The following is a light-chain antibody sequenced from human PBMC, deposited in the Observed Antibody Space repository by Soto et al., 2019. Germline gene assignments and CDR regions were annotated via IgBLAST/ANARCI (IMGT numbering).Light chain of an antibody. Sequence: DIQMTQSPSSLSASVGDRVTITCRASENIAKYLNWHQQKQGKAPKILIYGASSLQGGVPSRFSGSGSGTDFTLTISSLQPEDFAIYYCQQSFSTHALTFGGGTKVDIK. V-gene: IGKV1-39*01. CDR3: QQSFSTHALT. CDR2: GAS. CDR1: ENIAKY. J-gene: IGKJ4*01.